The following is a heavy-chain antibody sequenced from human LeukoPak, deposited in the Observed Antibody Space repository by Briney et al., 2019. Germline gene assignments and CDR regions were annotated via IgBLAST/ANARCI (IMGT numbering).Heavy chain of an antibody. CDR2: IIPIFGTT. J-gene: IGHJ4*02. CDR3: ARVGAVAGTGDY. D-gene: IGHD6-19*01. Sequence: GASVKVSCMASGGTFSSYAISWVRQAPGQGREWMGGIIPIFGTTNYAQKFQGRVTITADESTSTAYMELSSLRSEDTAVYYCARVGAVAGTGDYWGQGTLVTVSS. V-gene: IGHV1-69*13. CDR1: GGTFSSYA.